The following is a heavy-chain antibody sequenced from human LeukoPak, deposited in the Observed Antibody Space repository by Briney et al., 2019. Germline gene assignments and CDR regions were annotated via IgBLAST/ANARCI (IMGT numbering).Heavy chain of an antibody. D-gene: IGHD6-19*01. CDR2: IYYSGSA. V-gene: IGHV4-59*12. CDR1: GGSISSYY. J-gene: IGHJ4*02. CDR3: ARSDQWLVRNY. Sequence: SETLSLTCTVSGGSISSYYWSWIRQPPGKGLEWIGYIYYSGSANYNPSLKSRVTISVDTSKNQFSLKLSSVTAADTAVYYCARSDQWLVRNYWGQGTLVTVSS.